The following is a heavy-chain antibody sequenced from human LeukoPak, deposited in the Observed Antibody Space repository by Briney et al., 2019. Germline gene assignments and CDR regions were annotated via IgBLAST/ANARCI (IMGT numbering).Heavy chain of an antibody. CDR3: ARHMQWLVRLAY. D-gene: IGHD6-19*01. Sequence: SETLSLTCTVSGGSISSGGYYWSWIRQHPGKGLEWIGYIYYSGSTYYNPSLKSRVTISVDTSKNQFSLKLSSVTAADTAVYYCARHMQWLVRLAYWGQGTLVTVSS. CDR2: IYYSGST. V-gene: IGHV4-31*03. J-gene: IGHJ4*02. CDR1: GGSISSGGYY.